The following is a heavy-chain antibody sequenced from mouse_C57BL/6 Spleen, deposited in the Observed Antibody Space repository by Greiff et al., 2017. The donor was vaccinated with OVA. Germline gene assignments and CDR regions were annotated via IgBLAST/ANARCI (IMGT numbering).Heavy chain of an antibody. J-gene: IGHJ3*01. CDR1: GYTFTDYY. CDR2: INPNNGGT. CDR3: APSYYGSSPWFAY. Sequence: VQLQQSGPELVKPGASVKISCKASGYTFTDYYMNWVKQSHGKSLEWIGDINPNNGGTSYNQKFKGKATLTVDKSSSTAYMELRSLTSEDSAVYYCAPSYYGSSPWFAYWGQGTLVTVSA. D-gene: IGHD1-1*01. V-gene: IGHV1-26*01.